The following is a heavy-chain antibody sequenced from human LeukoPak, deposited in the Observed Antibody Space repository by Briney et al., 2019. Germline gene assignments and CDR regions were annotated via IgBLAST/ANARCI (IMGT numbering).Heavy chain of an antibody. Sequence: KTSETLSLTCTVSGGSVSTYYWHWTRQPPGKGLEWIGFMSYSGSSNYNPSLKSRVTISIDTSRDQFSLNLSSVTAADTAVYYCARVLRWNYVEDAFDIWGQGTMVTVSS. J-gene: IGHJ3*02. V-gene: IGHV4-59*02. CDR2: MSYSGSS. CDR1: GGSVSTYY. CDR3: ARVLRWNYVEDAFDI. D-gene: IGHD1-7*01.